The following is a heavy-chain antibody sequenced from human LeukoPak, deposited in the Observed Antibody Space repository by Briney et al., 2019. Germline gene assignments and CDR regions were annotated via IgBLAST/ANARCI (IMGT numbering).Heavy chain of an antibody. D-gene: IGHD3-3*01. J-gene: IGHJ4*02. CDR1: GFTFRSYW. CDR3: ASAPYFDFWSGYPPDY. V-gene: IGHV3-74*01. Sequence: GGSLRLSCAASGFTFRSYWMHWVRHAPGKGLVWVSRINSDGSTTNYADSVKGRFTISRDNAKNTLYLQMNSLRAEDTAVYDCASAPYFDFWSGYPPDYWGQGTLVTVSS. CDR2: INSDGSTT.